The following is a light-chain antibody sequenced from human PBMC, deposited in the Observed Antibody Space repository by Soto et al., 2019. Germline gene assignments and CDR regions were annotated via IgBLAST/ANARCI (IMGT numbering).Light chain of an antibody. Sequence: QSLLAQPPSASGSPGQSVPIPCTRSSSDVGGYDYVFWYQQHPGKAHNLMVVDVTKRPAGVSDRFAVSSAGNTASLTASGLQAEYEAEYYCSAYTGGNPSCGFGAETKGTV. J-gene: IGLJ1*01. CDR3: SAYTGGNPSCG. CDR1: SSDVGGYDY. CDR2: DVT. V-gene: IGLV2-8*01.